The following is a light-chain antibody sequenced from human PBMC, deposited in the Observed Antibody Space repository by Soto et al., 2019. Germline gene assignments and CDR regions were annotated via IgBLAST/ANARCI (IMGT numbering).Light chain of an antibody. Sequence: DIVMTQSPDSLAVSLGEWATINCKSSQSVLYSSNNKNYLAWYQQKPGQPPKLLIYWASTRESGVPDRFSGSGSGTDFTLTISSQQAEDVAVYYCQQYYSTPQTFGQGTKVEIK. V-gene: IGKV4-1*01. J-gene: IGKJ1*01. CDR3: QQYYSTPQT. CDR2: WAS. CDR1: QSVLYSSNNKNY.